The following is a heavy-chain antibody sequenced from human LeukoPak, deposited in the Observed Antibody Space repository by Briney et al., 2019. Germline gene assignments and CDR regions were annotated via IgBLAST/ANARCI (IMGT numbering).Heavy chain of an antibody. CDR1: AFTFRDYY. V-gene: IGHV3-11*05. Sequence: PGGSLRLSCVASAFTFRDYYMSWIRQAPGTRLEWVSYISSSNSYTKYADSVKGRFTISGDNAKNSLYLQMYSLGAEDTAVYYCARGGEAVFDYWGHGTLVTVSS. J-gene: IGHJ4*01. CDR2: ISSSNSYT. D-gene: IGHD5-12*01. CDR3: ARGGEAVFDY.